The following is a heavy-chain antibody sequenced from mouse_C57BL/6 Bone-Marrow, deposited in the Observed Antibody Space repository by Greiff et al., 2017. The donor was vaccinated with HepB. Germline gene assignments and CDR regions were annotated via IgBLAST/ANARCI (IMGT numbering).Heavy chain of an antibody. Sequence: EVKVEESGGGLVQPGGSMKLSCAASGFTFSDAWMDWVRQSPEKGLEWVAEIRNKANNHATYYAESVKGRFTISRDDSKSSVYLQMNSLRAEDTGIYYCTRPLYDYDHYYAMDYWGQGTSVTVSS. D-gene: IGHD2-4*01. CDR1: GFTFSDAW. CDR2: IRNKANNHAT. J-gene: IGHJ4*01. V-gene: IGHV6-6*01. CDR3: TRPLYDYDHYYAMDY.